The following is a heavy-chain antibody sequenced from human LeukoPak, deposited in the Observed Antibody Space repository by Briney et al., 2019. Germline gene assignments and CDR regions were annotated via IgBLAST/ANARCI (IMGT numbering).Heavy chain of an antibody. Sequence: SGPTLVNPTQTLTLTCTFSGFSLTTSGVGVGWIRQPPGKALEWLALISWHDDKRYSPSLNSRLTIIKDTSTNQVVLTMTNMDPVDTATYYCAHRGLAQGSFDSWGQGILVTVSS. J-gene: IGHJ4*02. CDR1: GFSLTTSGVG. CDR2: ISWHDDK. CDR3: AHRGLAQGSFDS. V-gene: IGHV2-5*01.